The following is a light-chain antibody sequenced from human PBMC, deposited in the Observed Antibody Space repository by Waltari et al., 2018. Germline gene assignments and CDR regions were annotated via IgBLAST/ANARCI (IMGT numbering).Light chain of an antibody. CDR1: NEINNY. V-gene: IGKV1-33*01. J-gene: IGKJ3*01. CDR2: DTS. Sequence: DIQMTQSPSSLSASIEDRVTITCQAGNEINNYLNWYQQRPGKAPKLLIYDTSNLDTGVPTRFSGRGSGTEYTCTISSLQPEDIATYDGQQYDNFPFTFGPGTKVDI. CDR3: QQYDNFPFT.